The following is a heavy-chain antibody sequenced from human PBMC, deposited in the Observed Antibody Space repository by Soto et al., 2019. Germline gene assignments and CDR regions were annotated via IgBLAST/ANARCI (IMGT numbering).Heavy chain of an antibody. CDR2: IYPGDSDT. Sequence: PGESLKISCLGSGYSFTSYWIGWVRQMPGKGLEWMGIIYPGDSDTRYSPSFQGQVTISADKSISTAYLQWRSLKASDTAMYYCARVRGSPTGPSDYWGKGTLVTVSS. D-gene: IGHD1-26*01. J-gene: IGHJ4*02. CDR3: ARVRGSPTGPSDY. V-gene: IGHV5-51*01. CDR1: GYSFTSYW.